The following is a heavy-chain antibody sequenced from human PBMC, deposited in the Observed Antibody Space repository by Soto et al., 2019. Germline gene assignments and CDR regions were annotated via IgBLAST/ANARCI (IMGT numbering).Heavy chain of an antibody. V-gene: IGHV3-30*03. CDR3: ALTRRSSLLEVAGPGFEY. CDR2: LSYEGSEE. CDR1: GFNFGVFG. D-gene: IGHD6-19*01. Sequence: LRLSCAASGFNFGVFGMHWVRQAPGKGLEWLSVLSYEGSEEYYADSVRGRFTISRDNSKNTLFLQMDSLRVDDTGVYYCALTRRSSLLEVAGPGFEYWGQGTLVTVPQ. J-gene: IGHJ4*02.